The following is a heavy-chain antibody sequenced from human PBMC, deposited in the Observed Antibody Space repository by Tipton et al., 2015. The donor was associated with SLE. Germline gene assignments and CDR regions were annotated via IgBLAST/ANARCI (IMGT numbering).Heavy chain of an antibody. V-gene: IGHV4-59*02. CDR3: ARGQNHVDTATLFDS. CDR1: GFSVGESH. CDR2: IRYRGRT. Sequence: LRLSCTSSGFSVGESHWGWFRQPPGKGLEWLGYIRYRGRTDYSPSLKSRVSISIDTSKNQFSLKLNSVTAADTGVYYCARGQNHVDTATLFDSWGQGTLVTVSS. J-gene: IGHJ4*02. D-gene: IGHD5-18*01.